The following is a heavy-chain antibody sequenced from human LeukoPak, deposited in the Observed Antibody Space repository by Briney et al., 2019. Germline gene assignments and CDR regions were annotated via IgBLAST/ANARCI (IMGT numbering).Heavy chain of an antibody. Sequence: PGGSLRLSCAASGFTFSSYWMAWVRQAPGKGLEWLANIKEDGSGKYYVDSVKGRFTISRDNAKNSLYLQMNSLRVEDTAVYYCTTLYGGSLDYWGQGTLVTVSS. CDR2: IKEDGSGK. V-gene: IGHV3-7*01. J-gene: IGHJ4*02. D-gene: IGHD5-12*01. CDR3: TTLYGGSLDY. CDR1: GFTFSSYW.